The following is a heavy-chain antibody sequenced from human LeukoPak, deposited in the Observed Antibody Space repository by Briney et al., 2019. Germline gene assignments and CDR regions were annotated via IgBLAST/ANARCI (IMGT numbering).Heavy chain of an antibody. D-gene: IGHD5-24*01. Sequence: ASVKVSCKASGYTFTGYYMHWVRQAPGQGLEWMVRINPNSGGTNYAQKFQGRVTMTRDTSISTAYMELSSLRSEDTAVYYCARILAVAGDGAFVIWGQGTMVTVSS. J-gene: IGHJ3*02. V-gene: IGHV1-2*06. CDR3: ARILAVAGDGAFVI. CDR1: GYTFTGYY. CDR2: INPNSGGT.